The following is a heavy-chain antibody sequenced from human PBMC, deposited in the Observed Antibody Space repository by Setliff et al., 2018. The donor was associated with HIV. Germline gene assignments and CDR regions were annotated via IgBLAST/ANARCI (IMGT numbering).Heavy chain of an antibody. Sequence: SETLSLTCTASGGSISSTSYYLAWIRQPPGKGLEWIGSIYTSGSTKYNPSLKSRVTISVDTSKHQFSLKLSSATAADTAEYYCARVQYYSFWSGYFDIYGMDVWGQGTTVTVSS. CDR2: IYTSGST. D-gene: IGHD3-3*01. CDR3: ARVQYYSFWSGYFDIYGMDV. CDR1: GGSISSTSYY. J-gene: IGHJ6*02. V-gene: IGHV4-39*07.